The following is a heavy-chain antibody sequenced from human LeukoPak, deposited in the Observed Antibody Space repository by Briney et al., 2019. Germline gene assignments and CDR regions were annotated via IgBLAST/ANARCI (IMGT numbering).Heavy chain of an antibody. Sequence: GGSLRLSCAASGFTIGGNYMSWVRHPPGKGLEWVSFIYSGVGTYYSDSVKGRFTISRDNSKNTLYLEMKNLKTEDTAVYYCARGGLNFDAFDIWGQGTMVTVSS. D-gene: IGHD1-7*01. CDR1: GFTIGGNY. CDR2: IYSGVGT. V-gene: IGHV3-66*02. J-gene: IGHJ3*02. CDR3: ARGGLNFDAFDI.